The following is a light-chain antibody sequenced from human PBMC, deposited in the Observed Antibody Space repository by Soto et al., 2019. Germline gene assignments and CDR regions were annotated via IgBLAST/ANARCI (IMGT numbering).Light chain of an antibody. CDR3: AAWDDSLNEYF. CDR2: SVS. Sequence: QSALTQPASVSGSPGQSITISCSGTTSDIGAYDHVAWFQQFPGKTPKLMIYSVSNRPSGVSYRFSGSKSGTSASLAISGLQPEDEADYCCAAWDDSLNEYFFGDGTKLTVL. V-gene: IGLV2-14*03. CDR1: TSDIGAYDH. J-gene: IGLJ1*01.